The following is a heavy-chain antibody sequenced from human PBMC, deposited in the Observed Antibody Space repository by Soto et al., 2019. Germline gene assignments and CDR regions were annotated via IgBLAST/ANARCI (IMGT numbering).Heavy chain of an antibody. J-gene: IGHJ4*02. Sequence: SVKVSCKASGGTFSSYAISWVRQAPGQGLEWMGGIIPIFGTANYAQKFQGRVTITAEESTSTAYMELSSLRSEDTAVYYCARLRGGYDDFDYWGQGTLVIVSS. D-gene: IGHD5-12*01. CDR2: IIPIFGTA. CDR3: ARLRGGYDDFDY. V-gene: IGHV1-69*13. CDR1: GGTFSSYA.